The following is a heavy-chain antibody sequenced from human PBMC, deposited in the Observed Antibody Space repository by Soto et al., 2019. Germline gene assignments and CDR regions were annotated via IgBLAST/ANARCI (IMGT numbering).Heavy chain of an antibody. CDR3: ARGTYDSSGYYYSHLDY. J-gene: IGHJ4*02. CDR1: GGSISSGGYS. D-gene: IGHD3-22*01. Sequence: SETLSLTCAVSGGSISSGGYSWSWIRQPPGKGLGWIGYIYHSGSTYYNPSLKSRVTISVDRSKNQFSLKLSSVTAADTAVYYCARGTYDSSGYYYSHLDYWGQGTLVTISS. CDR2: IYHSGST. V-gene: IGHV4-30-2*01.